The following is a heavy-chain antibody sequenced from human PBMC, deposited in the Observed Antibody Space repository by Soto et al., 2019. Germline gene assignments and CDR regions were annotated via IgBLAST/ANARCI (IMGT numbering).Heavy chain of an antibody. V-gene: IGHV1-2*02. CDR1: GYTFTDYY. D-gene: IGHD3-22*01. J-gene: IGHJ6*02. CDR3: ARDWYYFDSSGYSKPVYYHYYGLDV. CDR2: INPNSGGT. Sequence: QVHLVQSGAEVKKPGASVEVSCKASGYTFTDYYIHWVRQAPGQGLEWMGWINPNSGGTKFAQQFQGGVTMTRDTSISTAYMELSRLRFDDTAVYYCARDWYYFDSSGYSKPVYYHYYGLDVWGQGTTVTVSS.